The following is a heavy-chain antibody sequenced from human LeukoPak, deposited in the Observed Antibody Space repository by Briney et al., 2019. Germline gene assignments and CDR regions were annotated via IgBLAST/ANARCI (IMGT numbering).Heavy chain of an antibody. CDR1: GGSFSGYY. CDR3: ARVRSAVGATIDY. CDR2: INHSGST. D-gene: IGHD1-26*01. V-gene: IGHV4-34*01. Sequence: SETLSLTCAVYGGSFSGYYWSWIRQPPGKGLEWIGEINHSGSTNYNPSLKSRVTISVDTSKNQFSLKLSSVTAADTAVYYCARVRSAVGATIDYWGQGTLVTVSS. J-gene: IGHJ4*02.